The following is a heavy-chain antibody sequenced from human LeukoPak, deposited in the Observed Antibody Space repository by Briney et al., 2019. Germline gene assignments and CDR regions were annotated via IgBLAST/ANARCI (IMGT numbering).Heavy chain of an antibody. Sequence: GGSLRLSCAASGFTFSSYAMSWVRQAPGKGLEWVSAISGSGGSTYYADSVKGRFTISRDNSKNPLYLQMNSLRAEDTAVYYCAKGDSYDILTGYYTCYFDYWGQGTLVTVSS. CDR3: AKGDSYDILTGYYTCYFDY. CDR1: GFTFSSYA. D-gene: IGHD3-9*01. CDR2: ISGSGGST. V-gene: IGHV3-23*01. J-gene: IGHJ4*02.